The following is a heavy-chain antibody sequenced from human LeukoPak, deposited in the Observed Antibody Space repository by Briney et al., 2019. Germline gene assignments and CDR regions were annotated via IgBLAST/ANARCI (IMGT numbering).Heavy chain of an antibody. CDR1: GDSFTSYW. D-gene: IGHD1-7*01. Sequence: GESLKISCKGSGDSFTSYWIGWVRQMPGKGLEWMGIIYPGDSNTQYTPSFRDQVTISADKSIATAYLQWSSLKASDTAMYYCARRLGTTEDFDYWGQGTLVTVSS. V-gene: IGHV5-51*01. CDR2: IYPGDSNT. J-gene: IGHJ4*02. CDR3: ARRLGTTEDFDY.